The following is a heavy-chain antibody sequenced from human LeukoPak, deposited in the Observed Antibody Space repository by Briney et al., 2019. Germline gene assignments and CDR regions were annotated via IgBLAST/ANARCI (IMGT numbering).Heavy chain of an antibody. Sequence: SVKVSCKASGGTFSSYAISWVRQAPGQGLEGMGGIIPIFGTANYAQKFQGRVTITTDESTSTAYMELSSLRSEDTAVYYCARAPRVGATNGPFDYWGQGTLVTVSS. CDR1: GGTFSSYA. D-gene: IGHD1-26*01. CDR2: IIPIFGTA. CDR3: ARAPRVGATNGPFDY. J-gene: IGHJ4*02. V-gene: IGHV1-69*05.